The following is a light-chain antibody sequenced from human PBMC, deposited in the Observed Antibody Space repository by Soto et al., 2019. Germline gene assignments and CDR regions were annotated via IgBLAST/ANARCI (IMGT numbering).Light chain of an antibody. CDR3: QQYNSYSWT. J-gene: IGKJ1*01. Sequence: DIQMTQSPSTLSAPVGDRVTITCRASQSFSSWLAWYQQKPGKAPKLLIYDASSLESGVPSRFSGSGSGTEFTLTISSLQPDDFATYYCQQYNSYSWTFGQGTNVEIK. CDR1: QSFSSW. V-gene: IGKV1-5*01. CDR2: DAS.